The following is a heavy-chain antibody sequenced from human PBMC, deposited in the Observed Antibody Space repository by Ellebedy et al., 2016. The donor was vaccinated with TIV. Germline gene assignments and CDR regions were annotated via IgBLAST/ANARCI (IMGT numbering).Heavy chain of an antibody. V-gene: IGHV1-69*13. D-gene: IGHD2-15*01. Sequence: SVKVSXKTSGYTFTSYGVNWVRQAPGQGLEWMGGIIPIFGTANYAQKFQGRVTITADESTSTAYMELSSLRSEDTAVYYCAREGYCSGGSCWYYFDYWGQGTLVTVSS. CDR3: AREGYCSGGSCWYYFDY. CDR2: IIPIFGTA. J-gene: IGHJ4*02. CDR1: GYTFTSYG.